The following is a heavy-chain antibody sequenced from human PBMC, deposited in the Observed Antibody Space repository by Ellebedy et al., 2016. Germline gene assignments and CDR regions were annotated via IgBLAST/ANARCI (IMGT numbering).Heavy chain of an antibody. D-gene: IGHD3-10*01. CDR2: ISPTSGSTI. V-gene: IGHV3-48*01. J-gene: IGHJ2*01. Sequence: GESLKISXAVSGFTFTSYSMKWVRQTPGKGLEWVSYISPTSGSTIYYADSVKGRFTISRDNSKNTLYLQMNSLRAEDTAVYYCAKDGVIIWSLSGYFDLWGRGTLVTVSS. CDR1: GFTFTSYS. CDR3: AKDGVIIWSLSGYFDL.